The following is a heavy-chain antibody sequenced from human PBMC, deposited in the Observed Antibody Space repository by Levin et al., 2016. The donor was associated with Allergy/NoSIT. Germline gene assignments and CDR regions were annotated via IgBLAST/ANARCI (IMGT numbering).Heavy chain of an antibody. CDR1: GFTFSSYA. V-gene: IGHV3-64D*06. CDR2: ISSNGGST. Sequence: GGSLRLSCSASGFTFSSYAMHWVRQAPGKGLEYVSAISSNGGSTYYADSVKGRFTISRDNSKNTLYLQMSSLRAEDTAVYYCVKNSFYCGGDCWTPNYWYFDLWGRGTLVTVSS. J-gene: IGHJ2*01. CDR3: VKNSFYCGGDCWTPNYWYFDL. D-gene: IGHD2-21*02.